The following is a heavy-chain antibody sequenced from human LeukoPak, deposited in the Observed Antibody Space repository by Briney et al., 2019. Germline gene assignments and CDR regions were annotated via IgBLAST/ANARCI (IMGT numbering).Heavy chain of an antibody. J-gene: IGHJ4*02. V-gene: IGHV4-34*08. CDR2: INHSGST. D-gene: IGHD4-17*01. CDR3: ANGDLLFDY. Sequence: SETLSLTWAVYGGTFSGYYWSWIRQPPGKGLEWIGEINHSGSTNYNPSLKSRVTISVDTSKNQFSLKLSSVTAADTAVYYCANGDLLFDYWGQGTLVTVSS. CDR1: GGTFSGYY.